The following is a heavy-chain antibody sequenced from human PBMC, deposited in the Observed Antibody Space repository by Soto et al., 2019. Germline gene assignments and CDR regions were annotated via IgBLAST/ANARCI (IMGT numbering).Heavy chain of an antibody. V-gene: IGHV3-9*01. CDR2: ISWNSETI. CDR1: GFTVDDYA. CDR3: EKDMKWGGMTTIHYFDP. D-gene: IGHD4-17*01. J-gene: IGHJ4*02. Sequence: GGSLRLSCAASGFTVDDYAMHWVRQAPGKGLEWVSGISWNSETIDYADSVKGRFTISRDNAKSSLFLQMNSLRPDDTALYYCEKDMKWGGMTTIHYFDPWGQGTLVTVSS.